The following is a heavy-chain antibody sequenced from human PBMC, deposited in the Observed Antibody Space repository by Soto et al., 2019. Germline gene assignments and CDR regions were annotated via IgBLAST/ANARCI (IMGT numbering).Heavy chain of an antibody. D-gene: IGHD1-26*01. Sequence: QIILKESGPTLVKPTQTLTLTCSFSGFSLSTTSVGVGWIRQSPGKALQWLTLIYWDGDKRYSPPQKRRLTTTKATAKNQVVLTMTNMAPVDTGTYYRVYTPPQKWVSFNVWGEGTMVIVSS. CDR2: IYWDGDK. CDR3: VYTPPQKWVSFNV. CDR1: GFSLSTTSVG. V-gene: IGHV2-5*02. J-gene: IGHJ3*01.